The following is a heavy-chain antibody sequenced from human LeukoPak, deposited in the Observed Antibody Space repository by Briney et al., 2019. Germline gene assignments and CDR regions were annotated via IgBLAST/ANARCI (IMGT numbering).Heavy chain of an antibody. CDR3: ARRDIVVVPIGFDY. CDR1: GYSFSTYW. CDR2: IYPSDSDT. V-gene: IGHV5-51*01. J-gene: IGHJ4*02. D-gene: IGHD2-2*01. Sequence: GESLKISCKGSGYSFSTYWIGWVRQMPGKGLEWMGIIYPSDSDTTYSPSFQGQVTISADKSISTAYLQWSSLKASDTAMYYCARRDIVVVPIGFDYWGQGTLVTVSS.